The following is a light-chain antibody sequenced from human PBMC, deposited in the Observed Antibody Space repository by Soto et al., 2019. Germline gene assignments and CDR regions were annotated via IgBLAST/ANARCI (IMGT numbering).Light chain of an antibody. CDR3: QQYNNWPRT. Sequence: EIVMTESPATLSVSPGERATLSCRASQSVSSNLAWYQQKPGQAPRFLIYGASTRETGIPARFSGSGSGTEFTLTISSLQSEDVAVYYCQQYNNWPRTFGQGTQVDIK. V-gene: IGKV3-15*01. CDR2: GAS. CDR1: QSVSSN. J-gene: IGKJ1*01.